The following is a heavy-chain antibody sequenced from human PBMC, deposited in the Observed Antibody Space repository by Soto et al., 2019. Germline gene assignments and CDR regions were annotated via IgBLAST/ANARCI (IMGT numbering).Heavy chain of an antibody. J-gene: IGHJ4*02. CDR2: VFSSGST. V-gene: IGHV4-59*08. D-gene: IGHD6-19*01. CDR3: ARHWWSSGSYLVFDS. CDR1: GASTGGYY. Sequence: QVQLQESGPGLLKPSETLSLTCTISGASTGGYYWSWIRQSPGRGLEWIGYVFSSGSTNYSPSLQSRVAISIATSKRQFFLKLTYVTAADTALYYCARHWWSSGSYLVFDSWGQGTQVTVSS.